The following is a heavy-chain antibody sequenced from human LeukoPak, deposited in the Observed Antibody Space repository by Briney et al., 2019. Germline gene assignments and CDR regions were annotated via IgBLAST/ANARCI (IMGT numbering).Heavy chain of an antibody. D-gene: IGHD5-12*01. V-gene: IGHV3-7*01. CDR1: GFTFSNYW. J-gene: IGHJ4*02. CDR3: VRDGGVSGYDLLDY. Sequence: GGSLRLSCAASGFTFSNYWMTWVRQAPGKGLEWVAHINQDGSEEHYMDSVKARFTISRDNAKNSLSLQMNSLRTEDTAVYYCVRDGGVSGYDLLDYWGQGTLVTVSS. CDR2: INQDGSEE.